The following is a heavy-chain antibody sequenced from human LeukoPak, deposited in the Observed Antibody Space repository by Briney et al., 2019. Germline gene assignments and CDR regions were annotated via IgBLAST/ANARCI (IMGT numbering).Heavy chain of an antibody. J-gene: IGHJ4*02. CDR3: ARIPEETYCSGGSCYLGYFDY. CDR1: GISFSSYV. D-gene: IGHD2-15*01. CDR2: MSGSGGST. V-gene: IGHV3-23*01. Sequence: GGSLRLSCAASGISFSSYVMSWDRQAPGKGLEWVSAMSGSGGSTSYADSVKGRFTISRDNSKNTLFLQMNSLRAEDTAVYYCARIPEETYCSGGSCYLGYFDYWGQGTLVTVSS.